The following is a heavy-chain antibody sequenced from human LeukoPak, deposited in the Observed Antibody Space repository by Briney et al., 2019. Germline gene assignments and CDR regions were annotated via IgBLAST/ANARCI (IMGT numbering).Heavy chain of an antibody. CDR3: ARSNYDILTGYYGANDY. Sequence: SETLSLTCTVSGGSISSSSYDWGWIRQPPGKGLEWIGSIYYSGSTYYNPSLKSRVTISVDTSKNQFSLKLSSVTAADTAVYYCARSNYDILTGYYGANDYWGQGTLVTVSS. J-gene: IGHJ4*02. CDR2: IYYSGST. CDR1: GGSISSSSYD. V-gene: IGHV4-39*01. D-gene: IGHD3-9*01.